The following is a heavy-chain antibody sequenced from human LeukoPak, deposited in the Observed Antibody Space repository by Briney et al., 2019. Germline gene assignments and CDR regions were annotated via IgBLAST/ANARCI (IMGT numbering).Heavy chain of an antibody. CDR2: IYTSGST. J-gene: IGHJ5*02. Sequence: PSETLSLTCTVSGGSISSYYWSWIRQPAGEGLEWIGRIYTSGSTNYNPSLKSRVTMSVDTPKNQFSLKLSSVTAADTAVYYCARRPIAAAGKGFDPWGQGTLVSVSS. D-gene: IGHD6-13*01. CDR1: GGSISSYY. CDR3: ARRPIAAAGKGFDP. V-gene: IGHV4-4*07.